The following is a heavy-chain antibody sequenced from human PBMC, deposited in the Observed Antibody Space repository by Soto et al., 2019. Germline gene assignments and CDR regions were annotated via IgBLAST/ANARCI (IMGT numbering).Heavy chain of an antibody. CDR3: ARLEGLATISYYFDF. J-gene: IGHJ4*02. Sequence: SETLSLTCAVYGGSFSGYYWSWIRQPPGKGLEWIGEINHSGNTYYNPSLQTRVTISLDKSKSQFSLKLNSVTAADSAVYFCARLEGLATISYYFDFWGQGALVTVSS. V-gene: IGHV4-34*01. CDR2: INHSGNT. CDR1: GGSFSGYY. D-gene: IGHD3-9*01.